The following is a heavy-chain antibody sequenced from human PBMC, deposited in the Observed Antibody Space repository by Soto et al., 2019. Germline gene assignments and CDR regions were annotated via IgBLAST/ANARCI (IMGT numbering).Heavy chain of an antibody. CDR1: GFTFGNYG. J-gene: IGHJ4*03. V-gene: IGHV3-23*01. CDR2: ISGGGGST. Sequence: EVQLLESGGGLVQPGGSLRLSCAASGFTFGNYGMNWVRQAPGKGLEWVSGISGGGGSTYYADSVKGRFTISRDPSKNTVFLEINSLRAEDTAVYYCAKGFIVVVTFIRPDDSFEVWGQGTLVTVSS. D-gene: IGHD2-21*02. CDR3: AKGFIVVVTFIRPDDSFEV.